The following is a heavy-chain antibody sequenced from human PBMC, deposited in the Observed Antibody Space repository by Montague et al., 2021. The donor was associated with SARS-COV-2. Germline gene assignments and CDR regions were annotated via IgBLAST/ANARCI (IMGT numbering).Heavy chain of an antibody. Sequence: SETLSLTCAVRGGSFTNYYWNWIRQSPGKGLETLGEINHSGSTNYNPPLKSRVTISVDMSKSQVSLNLTSVTAADTAIYYCARARGRTGWFDSWGQGIQVTVSS. V-gene: IGHV4-34*01. CDR3: ARARGRTGWFDS. CDR2: INHSGST. J-gene: IGHJ5*01. D-gene: IGHD3-10*01. CDR1: GGSFTNYY.